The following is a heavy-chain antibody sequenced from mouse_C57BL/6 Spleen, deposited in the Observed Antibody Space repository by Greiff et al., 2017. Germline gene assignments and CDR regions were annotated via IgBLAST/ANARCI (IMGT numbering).Heavy chain of an antibody. J-gene: IGHJ3*01. V-gene: IGHV3-6*01. CDR3: ARDGYTSLFAY. D-gene: IGHD2-2*01. Sequence: EVQLQQSGPGLVKPSQSLSLTCSVTGYSITSGYYWNWIRQFPGNKLEWMGYISYDGSNNYNPSLKNRISITRDTSKNQFFLKLNSVTTEDTATYYCARDGYTSLFAYWGQGTLVTVSA. CDR2: ISYDGSN. CDR1: GYSITSGYY.